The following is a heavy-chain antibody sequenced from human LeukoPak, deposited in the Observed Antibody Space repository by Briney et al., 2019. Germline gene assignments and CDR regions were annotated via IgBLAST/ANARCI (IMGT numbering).Heavy chain of an antibody. D-gene: IGHD3-3*01. J-gene: IGHJ4*02. V-gene: IGHV3-11*04. Sequence: GGSLRLSCAASGFTFSDYYMSWIRQAPGKGLEWVSYISSSGSTIYYADSVKGRFTISRDNAKNSLYLQMNSLRAEDTAVYYCARQHGAEDFWSGYYLYNFDYWGQGTLVTVSS. CDR2: ISSSGSTI. CDR1: GFTFSDYY. CDR3: ARQHGAEDFWSGYYLYNFDY.